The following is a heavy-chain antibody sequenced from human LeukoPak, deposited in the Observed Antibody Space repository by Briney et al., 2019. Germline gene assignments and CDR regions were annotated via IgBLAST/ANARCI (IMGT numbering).Heavy chain of an antibody. V-gene: IGHV4-39*01. J-gene: IGHJ5*02. D-gene: IGHD1-26*01. Sequence: SETLSLTCTVSGGSISSSSYYWGWIRQPPGKGLEWIGSIYYSGSTYYNPSLKSRVTISVDTSKNQFSLKLSSVTAADTAVYYCARQWELRGFDPWGQGTLVTVSS. CDR3: ARQWELRGFDP. CDR1: GGSISSSSYY. CDR2: IYYSGST.